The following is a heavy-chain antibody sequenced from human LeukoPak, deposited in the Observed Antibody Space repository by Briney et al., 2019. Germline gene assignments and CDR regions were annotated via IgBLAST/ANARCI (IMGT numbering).Heavy chain of an antibody. Sequence: GGSLRLSCAASGFTFSSYSMNWVRQAPGKGLEWVSAISGSGGSTYYADSVKGRFTISRDNSKNTLYLQMNSLRAEDTAVYYCAKVAVVAPNYFDYWGQGTLVTVSS. J-gene: IGHJ4*02. CDR2: ISGSGGST. D-gene: IGHD2-15*01. V-gene: IGHV3-23*01. CDR3: AKVAVVAPNYFDY. CDR1: GFTFSSYS.